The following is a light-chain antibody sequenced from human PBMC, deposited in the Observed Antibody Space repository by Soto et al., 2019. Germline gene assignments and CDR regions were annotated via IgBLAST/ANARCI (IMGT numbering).Light chain of an antibody. CDR1: SSDTAGYNY. V-gene: IGLV2-14*01. Sequence: QSVLTQPASVSGSPGQSITISCTGNSSDTAGYNYVSWYQQHPGKAPKLMIYEVSNRPSGVSNRFSGSQSGNTASLTISGLQAEDEANYYCSSYTTSNTPLYVFXTGTKVTVL. J-gene: IGLJ1*01. CDR3: SSYTTSNTPLYV. CDR2: EVS.